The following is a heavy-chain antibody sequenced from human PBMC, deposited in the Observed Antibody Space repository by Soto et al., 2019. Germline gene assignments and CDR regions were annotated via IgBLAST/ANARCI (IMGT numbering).Heavy chain of an antibody. V-gene: IGHV4-31*03. CDR3: ARGLYDYVWGSYRHIDY. CDR1: GGSISSGGYY. J-gene: IGHJ4*02. D-gene: IGHD3-16*02. Sequence: SETLSLTCTVSGGSISSGGYYWSWIRQHPGKGLEWIGYIYYSGGTYYNPSLKSRVTISVDTSKNQFSLKLSSVTAADTAVYYCARGLYDYVWGSYRHIDYWGQGTLVTVSS. CDR2: IYYSGGT.